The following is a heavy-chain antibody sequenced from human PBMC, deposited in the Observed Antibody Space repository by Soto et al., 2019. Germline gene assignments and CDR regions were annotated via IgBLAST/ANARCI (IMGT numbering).Heavy chain of an antibody. V-gene: IGHV4-39*01. CDR3: ARTRAVWFDP. CDR1: GGSISSSSYY. CDR2: IYYSGST. J-gene: IGHJ5*02. Sequence: NPSETLSLTCTVSGGSISSSSYYWGWIRQPPGKGLEWIGSIYYSGSTYYNPSLKSRVNISVDTSKNQFSLKLSSVTAADTAVYYCARTRAVWFDPWGQGTLVTVSS. D-gene: IGHD6-19*01.